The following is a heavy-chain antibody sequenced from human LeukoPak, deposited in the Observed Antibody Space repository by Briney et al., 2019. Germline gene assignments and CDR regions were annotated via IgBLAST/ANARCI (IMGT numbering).Heavy chain of an antibody. D-gene: IGHD6-13*01. J-gene: IGHJ4*02. CDR2: IYHSGST. V-gene: IGHV4-38-2*01. CDR1: GYSISSGYY. Sequence: PSETLSLTCAVSGYSISSGYYWGWIRQPPGTGLEWIGSIYHSGSTYYNPSLKSRVTISVDTSKNQFSLKLSSVTAADTAVYYCARVALRNIAAAANFDYWGQGTLVTVSS. CDR3: ARVALRNIAAAANFDY.